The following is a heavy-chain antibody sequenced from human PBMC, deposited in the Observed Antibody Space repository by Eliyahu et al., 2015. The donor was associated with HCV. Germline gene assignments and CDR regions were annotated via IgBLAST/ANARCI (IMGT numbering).Heavy chain of an antibody. Sequence: QVQLVESGGGVVQPGRSLRLSCAASGFTFSSYGMHWVRQAPGKGXERVAVIWYDGSNKYYADSVKGRFTISRDNSKNTLYLQMNSLRAEDTAVYYCARDQNDDYVFDYWGQGTLVTVSS. CDR3: ARDQNDDYVFDY. D-gene: IGHD4-17*01. V-gene: IGHV3-33*01. CDR2: IWYDGSNK. J-gene: IGHJ4*02. CDR1: GFTFSSYG.